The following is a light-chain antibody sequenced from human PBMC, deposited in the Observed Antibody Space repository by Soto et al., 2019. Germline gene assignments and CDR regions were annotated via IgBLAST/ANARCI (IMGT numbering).Light chain of an antibody. CDR3: QQANRFPYS. Sequence: DIQMSQSPSSVSASVGDRVTITCRASQDFNNRLAWYQQTPGKAPKLLIYAASSLQPGVPSRFSGSGSGTDFTLTISSLQPKDFATYYCQQANRFPYSFGQGTKLEMK. CDR1: QDFNNR. V-gene: IGKV1-12*01. J-gene: IGKJ2*03. CDR2: AAS.